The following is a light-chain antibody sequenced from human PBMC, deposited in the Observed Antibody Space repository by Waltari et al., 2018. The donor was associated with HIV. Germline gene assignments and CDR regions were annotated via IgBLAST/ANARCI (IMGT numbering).Light chain of an antibody. J-gene: IGKJ2*01. CDR3: QQYGRSSPYT. CDR2: CSS. V-gene: IGKV3-20*01. CDR1: ESVNDDT. Sequence: DIVVPQSPGTLCLSPGERAHLSCRANESVNDDTLAWYHQKDRQAPRLFIYCSSARATGSPDRFSGSGCGAAFSLLIISLEPDDFAVYYCQQYGRSSPYTFGQGTKLEIK.